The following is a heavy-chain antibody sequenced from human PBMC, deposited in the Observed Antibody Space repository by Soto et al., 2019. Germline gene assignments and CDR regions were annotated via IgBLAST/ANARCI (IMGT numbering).Heavy chain of an antibody. D-gene: IGHD2-15*01. CDR2: INPSGGST. V-gene: IGHV1-46*03. CDR1: GYTFTSYY. J-gene: IGHJ2*01. CDR3: ARDRTNVVVVAATFYFDL. Sequence: ASVKVSCKASGYTFTSYYMHWVRQAPGQGLEWMGIINPSGGSTSYAQKFQGRVAMTRDTSTSTVYMELSSLRSEDTAVYYCARDRTNVVVVAATFYFDLWGRGTLVTVSS.